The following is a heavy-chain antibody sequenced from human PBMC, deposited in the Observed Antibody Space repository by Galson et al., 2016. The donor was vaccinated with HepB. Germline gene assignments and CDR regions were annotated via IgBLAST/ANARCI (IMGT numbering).Heavy chain of an antibody. CDR1: GFTFRSYG. J-gene: IGHJ1*01. Sequence: SLRLSCAASGFTFRSYGMHWVRQAPGKGLEWVANIEQGGSERYYVDSVKGRFTIFRDDAKNSLYLEMNSLRVEDTAVYYCARDPHQVWGRGTLVTVS. CDR2: IEQGGSER. CDR3: ARDPHQV. V-gene: IGHV3-7*01.